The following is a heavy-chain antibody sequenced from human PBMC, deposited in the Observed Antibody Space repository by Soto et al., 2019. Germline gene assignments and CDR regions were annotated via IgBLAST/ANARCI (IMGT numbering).Heavy chain of an antibody. D-gene: IGHD6-13*01. J-gene: IGHJ4*02. CDR3: ARGIAPYYFDY. CDR2: INAGNGNT. CDR1: GYTFTSYA. Sequence: QVQLVQSGAEEKKPGASVKVSCKASGYTFTSYAMHWVRQAPGQRLEWMGWINAGNGNTKYSQKFQGRVTIPRDTPASTAYMELRSLRSEDTAVYYCARGIAPYYFDYWGQGTLVTVSS. V-gene: IGHV1-3*05.